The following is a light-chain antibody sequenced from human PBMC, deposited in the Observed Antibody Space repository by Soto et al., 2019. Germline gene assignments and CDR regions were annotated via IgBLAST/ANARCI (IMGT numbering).Light chain of an antibody. Sequence: DIQMTQSPSTLSASVGDRVTITCRASQSISSWLAWYQQKPGKAPKLLIYTASSLESGVPSRFSGSGSVTEFTLTICSLQPDDCATYYFQQYNSYPVTFGQGTKVEIK. V-gene: IGKV1-5*03. CDR3: QQYNSYPVT. CDR2: TAS. J-gene: IGKJ1*01. CDR1: QSISSW.